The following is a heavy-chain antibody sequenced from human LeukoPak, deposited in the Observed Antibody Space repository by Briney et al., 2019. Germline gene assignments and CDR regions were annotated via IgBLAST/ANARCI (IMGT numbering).Heavy chain of an antibody. CDR2: LNPHSGGT. CDR3: ARGLRIINGLDV. J-gene: IGHJ6*02. V-gene: IGHV1-2*02. Sequence: EASVTVSCAASGYTLRDYYIYWVRQAPGQGLELLGWLNPHSGGTNYAQKFQGRVTLTSDTSISTAYMELSPLTSDDTAIYYCARGLRIINGLDVWGQGTTVIVSS. CDR1: GYTLRDYY. D-gene: IGHD2-15*01.